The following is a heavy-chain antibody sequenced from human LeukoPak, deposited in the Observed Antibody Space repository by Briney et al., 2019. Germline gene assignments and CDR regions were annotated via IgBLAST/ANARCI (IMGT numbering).Heavy chain of an antibody. D-gene: IGHD6-13*01. J-gene: IGHJ4*02. CDR1: GGTFSSYA. V-gene: IGHV1-69*05. CDR3: AIWGQQLAFDY. Sequence: ASVKVSCKASGGTFSSYAISWVRQAPGQGPEWMGGIIPIFGTANYAQKFQGRVTITTDESTSTAYMELSSLRSEDTAVYYCAIWGQQLAFDYWGQGTLVTVSS. CDR2: IIPIFGTA.